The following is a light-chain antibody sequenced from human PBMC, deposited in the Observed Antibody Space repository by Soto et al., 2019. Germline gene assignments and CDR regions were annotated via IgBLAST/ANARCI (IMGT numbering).Light chain of an antibody. CDR3: QQYSKWPLT. V-gene: IGKV3-15*01. Sequence: EIVMTQSPATLSVSPGERATLSCRASQSVSSNLAWYQLKPGQAPRLLIYGASTRATGIPARFSGSGSGTEFILTISSLKSEDFAVYYCQQYSKWPLTFGGVTKVDIK. J-gene: IGKJ4*01. CDR2: GAS. CDR1: QSVSSN.